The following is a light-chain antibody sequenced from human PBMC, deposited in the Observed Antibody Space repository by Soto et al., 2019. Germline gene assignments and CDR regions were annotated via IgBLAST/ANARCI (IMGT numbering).Light chain of an antibody. CDR2: DAS. CDR1: QSINHY. J-gene: IGKJ5*01. Sequence: EIVLTQAPPTLSLSPGERATISCRASQSINHYLAWYQQKPGQAPRLLIYDASNRATGIPARFSGSGSGTHFTLAISSLEPEDFAVYYCHQRTNWPLTFGHGTRLEIK. CDR3: HQRTNWPLT. V-gene: IGKV3-11*01.